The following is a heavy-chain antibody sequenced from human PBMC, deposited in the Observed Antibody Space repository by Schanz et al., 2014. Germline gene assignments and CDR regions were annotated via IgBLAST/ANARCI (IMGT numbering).Heavy chain of an antibody. CDR1: GFAFRSYA. V-gene: IGHV3-30*03. D-gene: IGHD3-3*01. Sequence: QAQLVESGGGVVQPGRSLRLSCAASGFAFRSYAMHWVRQAPGKGLEWVAVISYDGTNEYYAESVKGRFTISRDNAKNTLYLQMNSLRAEDTAVYYCARFLARYQYYGVDVWGQGTTVIVSS. CDR3: ARFLARYQYYGVDV. CDR2: ISYDGTNE. J-gene: IGHJ6*02.